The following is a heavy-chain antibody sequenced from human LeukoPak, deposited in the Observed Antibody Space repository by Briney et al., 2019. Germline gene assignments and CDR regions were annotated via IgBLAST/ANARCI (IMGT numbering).Heavy chain of an antibody. CDR2: ISGSGGDR. J-gene: IGHJ6*03. CDR3: AKDRQRGNYFRNYYYYMDV. V-gene: IGHV3-23*01. CDR1: AFTFSSYA. D-gene: IGHD1-26*01. Sequence: QSGGSLRLSCAGSAFTFSSYAMSWVRQAPGKGLEWVSAISGSGGDRYYADSVKGRFTISRDNSKNTVYLQMNSLRADDTAVYYCAKDRQRGNYFRNYYYYMDVWGKGTTVTVSS.